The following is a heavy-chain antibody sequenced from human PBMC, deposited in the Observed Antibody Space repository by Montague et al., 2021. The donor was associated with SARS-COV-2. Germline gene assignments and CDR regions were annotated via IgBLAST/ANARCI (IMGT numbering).Heavy chain of an antibody. CDR3: VSGVTRTFDY. V-gene: IGHV4-59*01. Sequence: SETLSLTCTVSGDSLTYFYWSWIWQTPAKGLELIGYIFYSGTTNYNPSLKSRVTILVDTSKNQFSLRLSSVTAADTAVYYCVSGVTRTFDYWGQGSLVTVSS. CDR2: IFYSGTT. J-gene: IGHJ4*02. D-gene: IGHD3-3*01. CDR1: GDSLTYFY.